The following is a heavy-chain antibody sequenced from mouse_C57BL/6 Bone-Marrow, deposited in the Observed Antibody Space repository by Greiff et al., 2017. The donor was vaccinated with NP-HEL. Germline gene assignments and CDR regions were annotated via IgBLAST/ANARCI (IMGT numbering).Heavy chain of an antibody. J-gene: IGHJ3*01. Sequence: QVQLKESGAELVKPGASVKLSCKASGYTFTSYWMQWVKQRPGQGLEWIGEIDPSDSYTNYNQKFKGKATLTVDTSSSTAYMQLSSLTSEDSAVYYCARHGSSPFAYWGQGTLVTVSA. V-gene: IGHV1-50*01. CDR1: GYTFTSYW. CDR2: IDPSDSYT. CDR3: ARHGSSPFAY. D-gene: IGHD1-1*01.